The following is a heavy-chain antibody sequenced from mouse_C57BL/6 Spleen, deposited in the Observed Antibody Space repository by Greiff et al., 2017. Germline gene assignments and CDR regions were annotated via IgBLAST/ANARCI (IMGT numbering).Heavy chain of an antibody. J-gene: IGHJ2*01. D-gene: IGHD1-1*01. CDR1: GYTFTSYW. V-gene: IGHV1-64*01. Sequence: QVQLQQPGAELVKPGASVKLSCKASGYTFTSYWMHWVKQRPGQGLEWIGMINPNSGSTNYNEKFKSKATLTVDKSSSTAYMQLSSLTSEDSAVYYCASGDWYGSSYGDSLDYWGQGTTLTVSS. CDR2: INPNSGST. CDR3: ASGDWYGSSYGDSLDY.